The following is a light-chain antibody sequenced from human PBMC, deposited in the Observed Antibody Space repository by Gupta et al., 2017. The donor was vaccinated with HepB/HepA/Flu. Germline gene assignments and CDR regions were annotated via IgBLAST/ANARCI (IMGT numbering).Light chain of an antibody. CDR1: NIGAKS. CDR3: QVWDSSTDHPV. V-gene: IGLV3-21*03. CDR2: NNN. J-gene: IGLJ2*01. Sequence: VLTHTPSLPVPPGKTATISCGGNNIGAKSVHWYRQRPGQAPVLVISNNNDRPSGIPEGISGSNSGNTATLTINRIETGDEADYYCQVWDSSTDHPVFGGGTKLTVL.